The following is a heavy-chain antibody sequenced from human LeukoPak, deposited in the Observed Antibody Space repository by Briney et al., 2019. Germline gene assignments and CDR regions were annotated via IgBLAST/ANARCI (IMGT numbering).Heavy chain of an antibody. CDR1: GNSISSSSYY. V-gene: IGHV3-66*01. CDR3: ASNVKRYFDWLSFDY. J-gene: IGHJ4*02. CDR2: IYSGGST. D-gene: IGHD3-9*01. Sequence: ETLSLTCTVSGNSISSSSYYWVWIRQPPGKGLEWVSVIYSGGSTYYADSVKGRFTISRDNSKNTLYLQMNSLRAEDTAVYYCASNVKRYFDWLSFDYWGQGTLVTVSS.